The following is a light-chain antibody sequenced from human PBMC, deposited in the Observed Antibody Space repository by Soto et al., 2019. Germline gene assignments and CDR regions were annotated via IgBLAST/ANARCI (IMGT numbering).Light chain of an antibody. CDR3: CSYAGRSTLL. Sequence: QSALTQPASVSGSPGQSITISCTGTRSDVGSYNLVSWYQQHPGKAPKVMIYEVNKRPSGVSNRFFGSKSGNTASLTISGLQAEDEADYYCCSYAGRSTLLFGGGTQLTVL. CDR2: EVN. CDR1: RSDVGSYNL. J-gene: IGLJ2*01. V-gene: IGLV2-23*02.